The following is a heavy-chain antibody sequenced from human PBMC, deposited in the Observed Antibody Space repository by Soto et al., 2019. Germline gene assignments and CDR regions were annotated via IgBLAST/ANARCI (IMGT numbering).Heavy chain of an antibody. CDR2: LTSGGTT. CDR1: GFTFNNYA. D-gene: IGHD3-22*01. Sequence: EVQLLESGGGLVHPGESLTLFCAASGFTFNNYAMTWVRQAPGKGLEWVSTLTSGGTTHYGDTVKGRFTISRDNSKSTVYLQMNSLRAEDTAVYYRARTDKCNSQSSGGANRFDYWGQGTLVSVSS. V-gene: IGHV3-23*01. J-gene: IGHJ4*02. CDR3: ARTDKCNSQSSGGANRFDY.